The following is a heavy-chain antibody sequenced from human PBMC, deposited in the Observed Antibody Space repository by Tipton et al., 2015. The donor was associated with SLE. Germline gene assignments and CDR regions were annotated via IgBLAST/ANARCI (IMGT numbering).Heavy chain of an antibody. Sequence: TLSLTCAVHGGSFSGYYWSWIRQPPGKGLEWIGEINHSGSTNYNPSLKSRVTISVDTSKNQFSLKLSPVTAADTAVYYCARRAFWSGSGVWGQGTTVTVSS. J-gene: IGHJ6*02. V-gene: IGHV4-34*01. CDR3: ARRAFWSGSGV. D-gene: IGHD3-3*01. CDR2: INHSGST. CDR1: GGSFSGYY.